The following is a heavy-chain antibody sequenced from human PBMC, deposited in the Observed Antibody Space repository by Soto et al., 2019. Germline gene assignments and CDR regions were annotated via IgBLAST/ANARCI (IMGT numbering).Heavy chain of an antibody. CDR2: IDQSGST. D-gene: IGHD3-10*01. V-gene: IGHV4-34*01. CDR1: GGSFSGYY. Sequence: QVQLQPWGAGLSKSSETLSLTCAVYGGSFSGYYWKWLRQPPGEGLEWIGKIDQSGSTNYNPDLKSRVTLSVDTSRSQFSLKLTSVPAMDTAVYYCAGGRDTLVRGVMTWFDPWGQGTLVTVSS. J-gene: IGHJ5*02. CDR3: AGGRDTLVRGVMTWFDP.